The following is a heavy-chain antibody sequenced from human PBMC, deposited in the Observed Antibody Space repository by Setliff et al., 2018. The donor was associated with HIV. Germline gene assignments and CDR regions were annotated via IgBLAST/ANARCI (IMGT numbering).Heavy chain of an antibody. D-gene: IGHD6-6*01. V-gene: IGHV3-74*01. CDR1: GFTFTDYW. Sequence: PGESLNISCAASGFTFTDYWMHWVRQVPGQGLVWVSRINVDGSSISYADSVKGRFTISRDNAKNTLFLQMNSLRAEDTAVYYCARLPQDVRSSIDFWGQGTLVTVSS. CDR3: ARLPQDVRSSIDF. CDR2: INVDGSSI. J-gene: IGHJ4*02.